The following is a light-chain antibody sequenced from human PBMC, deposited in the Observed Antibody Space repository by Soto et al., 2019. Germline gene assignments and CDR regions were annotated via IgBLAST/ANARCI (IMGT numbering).Light chain of an antibody. CDR2: DVS. CDR3: CSYAGSSFWV. J-gene: IGLJ3*02. V-gene: IGLV2-11*01. Sequence: QSALTQPRSVSGSPGQSVTISCTGTSSDVGGYNYVSWYQQHPGKAPKLMIYDVSKRPSGVPDRFSGSKSGNTASLTISGPQAEDDADYYCCSYAGSSFWVFGGGTKLTVL. CDR1: SSDVGGYNY.